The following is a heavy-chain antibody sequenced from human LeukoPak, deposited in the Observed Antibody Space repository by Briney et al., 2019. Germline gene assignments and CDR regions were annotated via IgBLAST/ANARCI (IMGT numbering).Heavy chain of an antibody. D-gene: IGHD2-15*01. CDR3: AKAPVTTCSGAYCYPFDY. Sequence: GGSLRLSCAASGFTLSSYAMSWVRQGPGKGLEWVSAISVSGNTYHADSVKGRFTISRDSSKNTLYLQMNSLRAGDAAVYYRAKAPVTTCSGAYCYPFDYWSQGTLVTVSS. J-gene: IGHJ4*02. CDR2: ISVSGNT. CDR1: GFTLSSYA. V-gene: IGHV3-23*01.